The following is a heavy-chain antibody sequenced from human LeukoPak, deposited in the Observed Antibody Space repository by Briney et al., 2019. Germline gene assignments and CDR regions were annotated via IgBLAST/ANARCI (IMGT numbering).Heavy chain of an antibody. V-gene: IGHV3-48*01. Sequence: GGSLRLSCAASGFTFSRDSMNWVRQAPGKGLEWISYISYDSAIKFYADSVRGRFTISRDNAKNSLYLQMHSLRAEDTAVYYCARRRGYCSDGSCYGIDCWGQGILVTVSS. J-gene: IGHJ4*02. CDR1: GFTFSRDS. CDR2: ISYDSAIK. D-gene: IGHD2-15*01. CDR3: ARRRGYCSDGSCYGIDC.